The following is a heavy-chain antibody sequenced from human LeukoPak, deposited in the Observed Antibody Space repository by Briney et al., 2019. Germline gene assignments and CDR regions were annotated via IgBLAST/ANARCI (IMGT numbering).Heavy chain of an antibody. CDR2: ISSSSYI. Sequence: GGSLRLSCAASGFTFSSYSMNWVRQAPGKGLEWVSSISSSSYIYYADSVKGRFTISRDNAKNSLYLQMNSLRAEDTAVYYCASATLELTGDYWGQGTLVTVSS. V-gene: IGHV3-21*01. CDR1: GFTFSSYS. CDR3: ASATLELTGDY. D-gene: IGHD1-7*01. J-gene: IGHJ4*02.